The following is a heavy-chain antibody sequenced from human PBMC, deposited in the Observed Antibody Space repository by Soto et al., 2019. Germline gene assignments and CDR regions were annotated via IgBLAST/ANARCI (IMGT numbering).Heavy chain of an antibody. CDR3: ARLYSSGPSHSSDP. V-gene: IGHV4-59*01. D-gene: IGHD6-19*01. J-gene: IGHJ5*02. Sequence: SETLSLTCTVSGGSISSYYWSWIRQPPGKGLEWIGYIYYSGSTNYNPSLKSRVTISVNTSKSHFSLSLRSVTAADTAVYYCARLYSSGPSHSSDPWGQGLLVTLSS. CDR2: IYYSGST. CDR1: GGSISSYY.